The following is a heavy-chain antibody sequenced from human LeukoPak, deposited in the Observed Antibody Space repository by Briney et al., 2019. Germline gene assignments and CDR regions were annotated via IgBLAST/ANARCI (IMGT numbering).Heavy chain of an antibody. V-gene: IGHV4-39*01. CDR3: ARLQLRFLEWLPPDAFDI. CDR1: GGSISSSSYY. J-gene: IGHJ3*02. Sequence: SETLSLTCTVSGGSISSSSYYWGWIRQPPGKGLEWIGSIYYSGSTYYNPSLKSRVTISVDTSKNQFSLKLSSVTAADTAVYYCARLQLRFLEWLPPDAFDIWGQGTMVTVSS. CDR2: IYYSGST. D-gene: IGHD3-3*01.